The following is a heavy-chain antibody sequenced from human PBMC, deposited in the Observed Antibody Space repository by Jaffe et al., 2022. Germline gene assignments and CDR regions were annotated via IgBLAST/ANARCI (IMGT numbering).Heavy chain of an antibody. D-gene: IGHD4-17*01. J-gene: IGHJ5*02. CDR3: ARETLDYGDYVCWFDP. CDR2: INPSGGST. CDR1: GYTFTSYY. V-gene: IGHV1-46*01. Sequence: QVQLVQSGAEVKKPGASVKVSCKASGYTFTSYYMHWVRQAPGQGLEWMGIINPSGGSTSYAQKFQGRVTMTRDTSTSTVYMELSSLRSEDTAVYYCARETLDYGDYVCWFDPWGQGTLVTVSS.